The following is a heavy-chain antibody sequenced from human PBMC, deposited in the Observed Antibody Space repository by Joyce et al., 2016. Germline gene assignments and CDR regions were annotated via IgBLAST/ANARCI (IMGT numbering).Heavy chain of an antibody. CDR1: GYTFTNYY. V-gene: IGHV1-46*01. CDR2: INPSGGRT. Sequence: QVQLVQSGTEVKKPGASVKVSYKASGYTFTNYYMHWVRQAPGQGLEWMGIINPSGGRTSDAQKFQGRVTVTRDTSTSTVYMELSSLRSEDTAVYYCARDEIMWELLRAYYSNGMDVWGQGTTVTVSS. D-gene: IGHD1-26*01. J-gene: IGHJ6*02. CDR3: ARDEIMWELLRAYYSNGMDV.